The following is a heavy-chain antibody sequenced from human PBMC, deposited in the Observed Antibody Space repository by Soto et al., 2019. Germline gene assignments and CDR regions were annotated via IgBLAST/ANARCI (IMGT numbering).Heavy chain of an antibody. D-gene: IGHD6-13*01. CDR2: IYPGDSDT. J-gene: IGHJ6*02. V-gene: IGHV5-51*01. CDR1: GYSFTSYW. Sequence: PGESLKISCKGSGYSFTSYWIGWVRQMPGKGLEWMGIIYPGDSDTRYSPSFQGQVTISADKSISTAYLQWSSLKASDTAMYYCARTGIAAAGRYYYYGMDVWGQGTTVTVSS. CDR3: ARTGIAAAGRYYYYGMDV.